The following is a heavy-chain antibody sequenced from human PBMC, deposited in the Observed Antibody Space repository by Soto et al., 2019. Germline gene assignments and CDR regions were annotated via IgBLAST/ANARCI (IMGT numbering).Heavy chain of an antibody. CDR3: ARVEGSYYYDSSGYYLGAFDI. J-gene: IGHJ3*02. CDR1: GFTFSDYA. CDR2: ISATGATT. V-gene: IGHV3-23*01. Sequence: GGSLRLSCVASGFTFSDYAMTWVRQAPGKGLEWVSVISATGATTYYADSVRGRFTISRDNSKNTLNLQMNDLRVEDTAVIYCARVEGSYYYDSSGYYLGAFDIWGQGTMVTVSS. D-gene: IGHD3-22*01.